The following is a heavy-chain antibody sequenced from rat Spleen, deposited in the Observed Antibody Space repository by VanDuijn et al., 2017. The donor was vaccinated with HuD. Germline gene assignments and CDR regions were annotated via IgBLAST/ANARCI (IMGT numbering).Heavy chain of an antibody. CDR1: GFSLSSNG. J-gene: IGHJ1*01. CDR2: IWSGGST. Sequence: QVQLMESGPALMQPSETLSLTCTVSGFSLSSNGVGWVRQPLGKGLVWMGSIWSGGSTHYNSAVQSRLSISRDTSKSQVFLKMNSLQTEDTAMYFCARLKNNWYFDFWGPGTMVTVSS. V-gene: IGHV2-72*01. CDR3: ARLKNNWYFDF.